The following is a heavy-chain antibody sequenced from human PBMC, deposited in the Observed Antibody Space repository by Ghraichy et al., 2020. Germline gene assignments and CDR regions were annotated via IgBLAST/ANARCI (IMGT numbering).Heavy chain of an antibody. CDR3: ASAWYVGQPFDY. D-gene: IGHD6-13*01. CDR1: GDSISGTGYY. CDR2: IYYSGVT. J-gene: IGHJ4*02. Sequence: SETLSLTCSVSGDSISGTGYYWSWIRHHPVQGLEWTGFIYYSGVTYYNPSLKSRTSISVDTSKNQFSLRLHFVTAADTAIYYCASAWYVGQPFDYWGQGKRVTVSP. V-gene: IGHV4-30-4*01.